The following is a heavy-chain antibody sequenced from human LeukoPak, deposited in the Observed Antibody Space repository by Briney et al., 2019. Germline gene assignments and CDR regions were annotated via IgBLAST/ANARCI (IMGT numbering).Heavy chain of an antibody. Sequence: GGSLRLSCAASGFIFSSYSMNWVRQAPGKGLEWVSSISSSSTYIYYADSLKGRFTISRDNAKNSLYLQMNSLRAEDTAVYYCAKANVFGVVDYFDYWGQGTLVTVSS. J-gene: IGHJ4*02. CDR2: ISSSSTYI. V-gene: IGHV3-21*04. CDR1: GFIFSSYS. CDR3: AKANVFGVVDYFDY. D-gene: IGHD3-3*01.